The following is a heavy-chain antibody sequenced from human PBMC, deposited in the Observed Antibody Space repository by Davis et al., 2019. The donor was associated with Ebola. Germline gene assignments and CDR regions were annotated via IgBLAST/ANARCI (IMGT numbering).Heavy chain of an antibody. CDR3: ATDWFDP. CDR1: GFTFSTYS. J-gene: IGHJ5*02. Sequence: GESLKISCAASGFTFSTYSMSWVRQAPGKGLEWVSSISSDSDYIYYADSAKGRFTISRDNSKNTLYLQMSSLRAEDTAVYYCATDWFDPWGQGTLVTVSS. V-gene: IGHV3-21*01. CDR2: ISSDSDYI.